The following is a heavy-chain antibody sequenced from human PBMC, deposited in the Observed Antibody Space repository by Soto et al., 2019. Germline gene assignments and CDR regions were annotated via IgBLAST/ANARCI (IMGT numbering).Heavy chain of an antibody. CDR1: GFTFPNYA. CDR3: TKGHYFGSGSSAGRGIEY. J-gene: IGHJ4*02. V-gene: IGHV3-23*01. Sequence: EVHLLESGGVLVQPGGSLRLSCAASGFTFPNYAMSWVRQAPGKGLEWVSAISGSGTDTYYADSVKGRFTISRDNSKITLFLQMSSLRAEDTAVYYCTKGHYFGSGSSAGRGIEYWGQGSLVTVSS. D-gene: IGHD3-10*01. CDR2: ISGSGTDT.